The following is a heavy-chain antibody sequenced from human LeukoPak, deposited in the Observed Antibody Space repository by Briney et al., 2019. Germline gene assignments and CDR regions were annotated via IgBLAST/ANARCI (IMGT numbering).Heavy chain of an antibody. J-gene: IGHJ4*02. CDR1: GFTFSSYS. CDR2: ISSSSSYI. D-gene: IGHD2-15*01. V-gene: IGHV3-21*01. Sequence: GGSLRLSCAASGFTFSSYSMNWVRQAPGKGLEWVSSISSSSSYIYYADSVKGRFTISRDNAKDSLYLQMNSLRAEDTAVYYCAREYCSGGSCYLADYWGQGTLVTVSS. CDR3: AREYCSGGSCYLADY.